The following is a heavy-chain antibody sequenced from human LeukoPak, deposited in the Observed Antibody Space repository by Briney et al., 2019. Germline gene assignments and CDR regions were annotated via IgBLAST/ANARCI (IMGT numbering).Heavy chain of an antibody. CDR2: ISSSSSYI. V-gene: IGHV3-21*01. CDR1: GFTFSSYI. CDR3: ARARVPYYYDSSGSH. J-gene: IGHJ4*02. Sequence: GGSLRLSCAASGFTFSSYIMNWVRQAPGKGLEWVSSISSSSSYIYYADSVKGRFTISRDNAKNSLYLQMNSLRAEDTAVYYCARARVPYYYDSSGSHWGQGTLVTVSS. D-gene: IGHD3-22*01.